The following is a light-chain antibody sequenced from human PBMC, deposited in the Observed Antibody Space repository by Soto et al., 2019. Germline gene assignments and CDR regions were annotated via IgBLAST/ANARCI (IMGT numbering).Light chain of an antibody. CDR3: QQSYSTPFT. J-gene: IGKJ3*01. V-gene: IGKV1-39*01. Sequence: DIQMTQSLASLSASVGDRVSITCRATQSISSYLNWYQQKPGKAPKLLIYAASSLQSGVPSRFSGSGSGTDLTLTISSLQPEDFATYYCQQSYSTPFTFGPGTKVDIK. CDR1: QSISSY. CDR2: AAS.